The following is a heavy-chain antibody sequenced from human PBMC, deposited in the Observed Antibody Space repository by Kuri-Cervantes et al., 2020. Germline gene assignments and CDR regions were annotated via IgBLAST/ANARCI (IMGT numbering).Heavy chain of an antibody. D-gene: IGHD3-22*01. CDR1: GGSFSGYY. CDR2: INHSGST. Sequence: GSLRLSCAVYGGSFSGYYWSWIRQPPGKGLEWIGEINHSGSTNYNPSLKSRVTISVDTSKNQFSLKLSSVTAADTAVYYCARDGVDYYDSSGYWWFDPWGQGTLVTVSS. CDR3: ARDGVDYYDSSGYWWFDP. V-gene: IGHV4-34*01. J-gene: IGHJ5*02.